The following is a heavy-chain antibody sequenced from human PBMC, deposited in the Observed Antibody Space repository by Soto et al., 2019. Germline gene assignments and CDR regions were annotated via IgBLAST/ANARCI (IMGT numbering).Heavy chain of an antibody. CDR3: AHKGDGYRGFKY. CDR1: GFSLSTSGVG. V-gene: IGHV2-5*02. CDR2: IYWDDDK. Sequence: QITLKESGPTLVKPTQTLTLTCTFSGFSLSTSGVGVGWIRQPPGKALEWLALIYWDDDKRYSPSRKSRLTIXKXXSKNQVVLTMTNMDPVDTATYYCAHKGDGYRGFKYWGQGTLVTVSS. D-gene: IGHD5-12*01. J-gene: IGHJ4*02.